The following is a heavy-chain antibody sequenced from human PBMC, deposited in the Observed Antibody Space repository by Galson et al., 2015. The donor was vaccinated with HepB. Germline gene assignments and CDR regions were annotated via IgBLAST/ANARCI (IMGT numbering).Heavy chain of an antibody. CDR3: ARQSSGDYYYYYYYMDV. CDR2: TYYRSKWYN. CDR1: GDSVSSNSAA. Sequence: CAISGDSVSSNSAAWNWIRQSPSRGLEWLGRTYYRSKWYNDYAVSVKSRITINPDTSKNQFSLQLNSVTPEDTAVYYCARQSSGDYYYYYYYMDVWGKGTTVTVSS. J-gene: IGHJ6*03. D-gene: IGHD6-25*01. V-gene: IGHV6-1*01.